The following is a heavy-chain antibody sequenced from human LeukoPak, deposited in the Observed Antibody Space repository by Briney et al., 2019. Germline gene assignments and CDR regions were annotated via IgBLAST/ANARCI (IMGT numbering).Heavy chain of an antibody. J-gene: IGHJ4*02. Sequence: GGSLRLSCAASGFTFSSYAMSWVRQAPGKGLEWVSTISGSGGSTYYADSVKGRFTISRDNAKNSLYLQMNSLRAEDTAVYYCANFWCQGCYDYWGQGTLVTVSS. V-gene: IGHV3-23*01. CDR3: ANFWCQGCYDY. D-gene: IGHD2-15*01. CDR2: ISGSGGST. CDR1: GFTFSSYA.